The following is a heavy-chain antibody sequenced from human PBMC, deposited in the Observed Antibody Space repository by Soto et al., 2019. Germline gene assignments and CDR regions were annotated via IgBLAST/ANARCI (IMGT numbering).Heavy chain of an antibody. D-gene: IGHD5-18*01. CDR3: ARIPRYSFPTSDDLDS. CDR1: GVTCYTYT. J-gene: IGHJ4*02. Sequence: QVQLVQSGAEVRKPGSSVQVSCKASGVTCYTYTFSWVRQAPGQGLEWMGSITPIYPTTNYAEKFQGRLTVTADGSTNTAYMELNSLTSEDTAVYYCARIPRYSFPTSDDLDSWGQGTLVTVSS. CDR2: ITPIYPTT. V-gene: IGHV1-69*15.